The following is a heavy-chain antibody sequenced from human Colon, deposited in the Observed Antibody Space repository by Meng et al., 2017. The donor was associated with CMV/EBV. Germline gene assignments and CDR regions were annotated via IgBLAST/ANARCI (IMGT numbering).Heavy chain of an antibody. J-gene: IGHJ5*02. CDR3: ARVKCGTTSCSQGLDP. CDR2: INPNGGGT. Sequence: ASVTVSCKASGCSFTDYYLHWVRQAPGQGLEWMGWINPNGGGTDYAQKFQDRVTLTRDTSVNTAYLEVRRLTSDDTAVYYCARVKCGTTSCSQGLDPWGQGTLVTVSS. V-gene: IGHV1-2*02. CDR1: GCSFTDYY. D-gene: IGHD2-2*01.